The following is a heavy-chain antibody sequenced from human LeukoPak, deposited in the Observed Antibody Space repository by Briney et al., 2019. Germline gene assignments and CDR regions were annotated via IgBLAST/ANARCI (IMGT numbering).Heavy chain of an antibody. CDR2: ISWNSVSI. D-gene: IGHD6-19*01. CDR3: AKDIGFSSGWYFSGLDY. CDR1: GFTFDDYA. J-gene: IGHJ4*02. V-gene: IGHV3-9*01. Sequence: PGGSLRLSCAASGFTFDDYAMHWVRQAPGKGLEWVSGISWNSVSIDYADSAKGRFTISRDNAKNSLYLQMDSLRAEDTALYYCAKDIGFSSGWYFSGLDYWGQGTLVTVSS.